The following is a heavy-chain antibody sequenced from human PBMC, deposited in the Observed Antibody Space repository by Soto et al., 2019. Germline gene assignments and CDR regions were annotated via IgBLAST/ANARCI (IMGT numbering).Heavy chain of an antibody. CDR1: GFTFSSYA. CDR3: ARGPILVVVAAANDAFDI. V-gene: IGHV3-23*01. D-gene: IGHD2-15*01. J-gene: IGHJ3*02. CDR2: ISGSGGST. Sequence: GGSLRLSCAASGFTFSSYAMCWVRQAPGQGLEWVSAISGSGGSTYYADSVKGRFTISRDNTKNTLYLQMNSLRAEDTAVYYCARGPILVVVAAANDAFDIWGKGKMVTVSS.